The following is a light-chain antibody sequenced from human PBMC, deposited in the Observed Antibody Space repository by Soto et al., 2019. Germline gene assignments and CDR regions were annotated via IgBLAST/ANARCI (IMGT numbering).Light chain of an antibody. Sequence: QSALTQPASVSGSPGQSITISCTGTSTDPATYNLVSWYQQHPGKAPQLIIYEVTKRPSGVPTRFSGSQSGNMASLTISGLQAEDEADYYCCSRLFGGGTKLTVL. J-gene: IGLJ2*01. V-gene: IGLV2-23*02. CDR1: STDPATYNL. CDR3: CSRL. CDR2: EVT.